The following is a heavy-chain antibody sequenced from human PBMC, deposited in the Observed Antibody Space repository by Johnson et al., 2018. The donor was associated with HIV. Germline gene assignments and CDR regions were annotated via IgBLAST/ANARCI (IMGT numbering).Heavy chain of an antibody. CDR1: GFTVSSNY. CDR3: ARGGAAAGPDAFDI. J-gene: IGHJ3*02. Sequence: MQLVESGGGVVQPGRSLRLSCAASGFTVSSNYMSWVRQAPGKGLEWVSVIYSGGSTYYADSVKGRFTISRDNSKNTLYLQMNSLRAEDTAVYYCARGGAAAGPDAFDIWGQGTMVTVSS. D-gene: IGHD6-13*01. CDR2: IYSGGST. V-gene: IGHV3-66*02.